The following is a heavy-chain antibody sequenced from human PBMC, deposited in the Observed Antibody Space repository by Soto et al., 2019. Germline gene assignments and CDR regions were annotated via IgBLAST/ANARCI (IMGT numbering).Heavy chain of an antibody. Sequence: QVQLVQSGAEVKKPGASVKVSCKASGYIFTSYGISWVRQAPGQGLEWMGCISAYNGNTNYAQKLQGTVTMTTDTSTSSAYMELRSLGSDDTVVYYSAKERGYSYGYDYWGQGTLVTVSS. V-gene: IGHV1-18*01. J-gene: IGHJ4*02. CDR3: AKERGYSYGYDY. D-gene: IGHD5-18*01. CDR2: ISAYNGNT. CDR1: GYIFTSYG.